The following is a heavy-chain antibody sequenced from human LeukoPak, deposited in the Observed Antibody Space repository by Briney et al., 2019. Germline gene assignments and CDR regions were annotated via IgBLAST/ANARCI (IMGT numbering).Heavy chain of an antibody. CDR3: ARSSSIRGVIFGYYYSGMDV. Sequence: ASVKVSCKASGGTFSSYAISWVRQAPGQGLEWMGRIIPILGIANYAQKFQGRVPITADKSTSTAYMELSSLRSEDTAVYYCARSSSIRGVIFGYYYSGMDVWGQGTTVTVSS. CDR2: IIPILGIA. CDR1: GGTFSSYA. D-gene: IGHD3-10*01. V-gene: IGHV1-69*04. J-gene: IGHJ6*02.